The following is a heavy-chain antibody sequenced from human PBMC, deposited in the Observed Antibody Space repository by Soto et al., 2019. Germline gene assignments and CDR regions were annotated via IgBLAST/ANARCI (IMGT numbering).Heavy chain of an antibody. CDR2: IIPILGIA. CDR1: GGTFSSYT. V-gene: IGHV1-69*02. CDR3: ARGNLRYNSGWDGPRGGMDV. D-gene: IGHD6-19*01. J-gene: IGHJ6*04. Sequence: QVQLVQSGAEVKKPGSSVKVSCKASGGTFSSYTISWVRQAPGQGLEWMGRIIPILGIANYAQKFQGRVTIIAAKDASKAYMGLSSLRSEDTAVYSCARGNLRYNSGWDGPRGGMDVWGKGTTVTVSS.